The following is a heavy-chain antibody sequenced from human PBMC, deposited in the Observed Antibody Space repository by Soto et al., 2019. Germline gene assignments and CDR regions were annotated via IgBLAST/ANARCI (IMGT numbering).Heavy chain of an antibody. V-gene: IGHV4-59*01. J-gene: IGHJ4*02. CDR2: ISYSGTT. CDR3: AREGRSFDS. Sequence: SETLSLTCSVSGGPMNGYYWTWIRQPPGQGLEWIGYISYSGTTNYNPSLKSRVTISVYTSKNQFSLKLTSVTATDTAVYYCAREGRSFDSWGQGSLVTVSS. CDR1: GGPMNGYY.